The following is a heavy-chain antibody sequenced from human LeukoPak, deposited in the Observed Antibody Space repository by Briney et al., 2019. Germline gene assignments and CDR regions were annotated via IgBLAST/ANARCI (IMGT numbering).Heavy chain of an antibody. Sequence: GGSLRLSRAASGFTFSNAWMSWVRQAPRKGLEWVGRIKSKTDGGTTDYAAPVKGRFTIARDDSKNTLYLQMNSLKTEDAAVYYCTTDREQWLVLDYWGQGTLVTVSS. J-gene: IGHJ4*02. CDR3: TTDREQWLVLDY. V-gene: IGHV3-15*01. CDR1: GFTFSNAW. D-gene: IGHD6-19*01. CDR2: IKSKTDGGTT.